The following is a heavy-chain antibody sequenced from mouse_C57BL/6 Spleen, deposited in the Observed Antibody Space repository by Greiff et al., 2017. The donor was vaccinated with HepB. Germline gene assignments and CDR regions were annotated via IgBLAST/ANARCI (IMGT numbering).Heavy chain of an antibody. V-gene: IGHV5-4*01. CDR3: ARDVDAQADAMDY. D-gene: IGHD3-2*02. J-gene: IGHJ4*01. Sequence: EVHLVESGGGLVKPGGSLKLSCAASGFTFSSYAMSWVRQTPEKRLEWVATISDGGSYTYYPDNVKGRFTISRDNAKNNLYLQMSHLKSEDTAMYYCARDVDAQADAMDYWGQGTSVTVSS. CDR2: ISDGGSYT. CDR1: GFTFSSYA.